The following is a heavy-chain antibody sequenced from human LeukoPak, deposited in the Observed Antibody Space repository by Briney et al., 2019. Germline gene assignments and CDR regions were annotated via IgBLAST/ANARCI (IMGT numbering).Heavy chain of an antibody. V-gene: IGHV1-18*01. D-gene: IGHD6-13*01. Sequence: ASVKVSCKASGYTFFTSDVSWVRQAPGQGLEWMGWISAYNGKTNYAQKFQGRVTMTTDTSTNTAYMELRSLRSDDTAVYYCARDKKQAYHMDLWGKGTPVNVSS. CDR1: GYTFFTSD. CDR3: ARDKKQAYHMDL. CDR2: ISAYNGKT. J-gene: IGHJ6*03.